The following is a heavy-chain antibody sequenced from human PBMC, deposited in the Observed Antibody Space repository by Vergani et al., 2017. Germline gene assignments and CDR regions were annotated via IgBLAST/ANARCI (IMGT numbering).Heavy chain of an antibody. CDR3: ARALDVADTAMAYLDF. V-gene: IGHV3-11*06. Sequence: QVQLQQWGAGLLKPSETLSLTCAVYGGSFSGYHWSWIRQAPGKGLEWLSYISSSGTYTTYADSVKGRFTISRDNAKNSLFLQMNSLRVEDMAVYYCARALDVADTAMAYLDFWGQGTLVTVSS. CDR1: GGSFSGYH. CDR2: ISSSGTYT. D-gene: IGHD5-18*01. J-gene: IGHJ4*02.